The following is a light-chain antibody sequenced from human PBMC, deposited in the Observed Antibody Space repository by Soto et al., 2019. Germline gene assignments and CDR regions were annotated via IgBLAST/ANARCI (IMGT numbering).Light chain of an antibody. V-gene: IGLV2-14*03. CDR3: SSYTSTSTPYV. CDR2: DVT. J-gene: IGLJ1*01. Sequence: QSALTQPASVSGSPGQSIAISCTGTSSDIGGYNYVSWYQQHSGKAPKLLIYDVTHRPSGVSNRFSGSKSGDTASLTISGLQAEDEADYYCSSYTSTSTPYVFGTGTKLTVL. CDR1: SSDIGGYNY.